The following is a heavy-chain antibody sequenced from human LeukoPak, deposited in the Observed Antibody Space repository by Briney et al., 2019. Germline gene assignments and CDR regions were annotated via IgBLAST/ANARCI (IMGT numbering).Heavy chain of an antibody. CDR1: GDSISSGDYY. CDR3: ARVELELFRGMSPYNWFDP. D-gene: IGHD3-10*02. CDR2: ISSSGST. J-gene: IGHJ5*02. V-gene: IGHV4-61*02. Sequence: SETLSLTCTVSGDSISSGDYYWSWIRQPAGRGLEWIGRISSSGSTNYNPSLKSRVTISVDTSKNQFSLKLSSVTAADTAVYYCARVELELFRGMSPYNWFDPWGQGTLVTVSS.